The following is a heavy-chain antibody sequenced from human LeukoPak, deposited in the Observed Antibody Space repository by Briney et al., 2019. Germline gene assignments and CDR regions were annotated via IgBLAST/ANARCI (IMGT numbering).Heavy chain of an antibody. D-gene: IGHD2-2*01. CDR3: ASSPLNYCSSTSCHVSDY. J-gene: IGHJ4*02. Sequence: ASVKVSCKASGYTFTGYYMYWVRQAPGQGLEWMGWINPNSGGTNYAQKFQGRVTMTRDTSISTAYMELSRLRSDDTAVYYCASSPLNYCSSTSCHVSDYWGQGTLVTVSS. CDR1: GYTFTGYY. V-gene: IGHV1-2*02. CDR2: INPNSGGT.